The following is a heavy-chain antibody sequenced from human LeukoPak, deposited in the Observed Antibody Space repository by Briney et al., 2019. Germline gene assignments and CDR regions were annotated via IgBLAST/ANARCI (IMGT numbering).Heavy chain of an antibody. V-gene: IGHV1-18*01. CDR3: ARSPPLAVAGTFDY. CDR2: IIAYNGNT. D-gene: IGHD6-19*01. J-gene: IGHJ4*02. CDR1: GYTFTSYG. Sequence: ASVKVPCKASGYTFTSYGISWVRQAPAPGHERVGWIIAYNGNTNYAQKLQGRVTMTTDTSTSTAYMELRSLRSDDTAVYYCARSPPLAVAGTFDYWGQGTLVTVSS.